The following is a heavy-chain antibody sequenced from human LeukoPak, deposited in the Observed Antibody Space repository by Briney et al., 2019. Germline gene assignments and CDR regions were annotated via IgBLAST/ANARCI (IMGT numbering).Heavy chain of an antibody. CDR2: INHSGST. CDR1: GGSFSGYY. V-gene: IGHV4-34*01. CDR3: ASRRQRLVLHKYYFDY. D-gene: IGHD6-19*01. Sequence: SETLSLTCAVYGGSFSGYYWSWIRQPPGKGLEWIGEINHSGSTNYNPSLKSRVTISVDTSKNQFSLKLSSVTAADTAVYYCASRRQRLVLHKYYFDYWGQGTLVTVSS. J-gene: IGHJ4*02.